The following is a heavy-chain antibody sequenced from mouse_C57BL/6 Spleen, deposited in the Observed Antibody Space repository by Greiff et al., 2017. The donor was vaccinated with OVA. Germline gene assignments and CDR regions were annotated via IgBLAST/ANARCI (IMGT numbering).Heavy chain of an antibody. Sequence: VQLQQSGPELVKPGASVKISCKASGYAFSSSWMNWVKQRPGKGLEWIGRIYPGDGDTKYNGKFKGKATLTADKSSTTAYMQLSSLTSEDSAVYFCARNYDSSYRYYEVWGTGTTVTVST. CDR2: IYPGDGDT. D-gene: IGHD1-1*01. CDR3: ARNYDSSYRYYEV. V-gene: IGHV1-82*01. CDR1: GYAFSSSW. J-gene: IGHJ1*03.